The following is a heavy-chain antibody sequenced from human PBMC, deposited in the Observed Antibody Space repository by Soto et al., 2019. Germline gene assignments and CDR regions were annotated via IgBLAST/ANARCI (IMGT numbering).Heavy chain of an antibody. CDR2: VYYSGGT. CDR3: ARGNDWKSSTFDI. J-gene: IGHJ3*02. V-gene: IGHV4-59*11. CDR1: GGSLIDHY. Sequence: QVQLQESGPGLVKPSETLTLTCTVSGGSLIDHYWNWIRQTPGKGLHWIGYVYYSGGTNYNPSLNSRVTMSVDTSKNHFSLNLGSVTAADTAVYYCARGNDWKSSTFDIWGQWTMVSVSS. D-gene: IGHD2-21*01.